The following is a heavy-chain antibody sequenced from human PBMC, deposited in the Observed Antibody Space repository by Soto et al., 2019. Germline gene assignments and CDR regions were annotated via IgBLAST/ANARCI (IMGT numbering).Heavy chain of an antibody. V-gene: IGHV4-30-4*01. CDR2: IYYSGST. D-gene: IGHD3-10*01. J-gene: IGHJ3*02. CDR3: ARGSYYYDAFDI. Sequence: PSETLSLTCAVSGGSISSGDYYWSWIRQPPGKGLEWIGYIYYSGSTYYNPSLKSRVTISVDTSKNQFSLKLSSVTAADTAVYYCARGSYYYDAFDIWGQGTLVTVSS. CDR1: GGSISSGDYY.